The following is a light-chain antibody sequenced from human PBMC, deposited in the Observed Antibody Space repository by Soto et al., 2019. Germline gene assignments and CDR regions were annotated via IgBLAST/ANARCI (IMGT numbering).Light chain of an antibody. CDR3: QQYGSSPPLT. J-gene: IGKJ4*01. V-gene: IGKV3-20*01. CDR2: GAS. Sequence: ENVLTQSPGTLSLSPGERATLSCRASQSVSRNHLAWYQQKVGQAPRLLIYGASSRAAGIPDRFSGSGSGTDFTLTISRLEPEDFAVYYCQQYGSSPPLTFGGGTKVEIK. CDR1: QSVSRNH.